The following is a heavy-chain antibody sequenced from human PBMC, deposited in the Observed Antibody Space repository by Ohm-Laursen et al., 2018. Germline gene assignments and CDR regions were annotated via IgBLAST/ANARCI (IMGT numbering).Heavy chain of an antibody. Sequence: GSLRLSCTASGFTFSSYAMSWVCQAPGKGLEWVSGLSVSGGGTYYADSVKVRFTISRDNSKNTLYLQMNSLRAEDTAVYYCAKAPAARSSALVSYFDHWGQGTLVTVSS. CDR2: LSVSGGGT. J-gene: IGHJ4*02. V-gene: IGHV3-23*01. D-gene: IGHD6-25*01. CDR3: AKAPAARSSALVSYFDH. CDR1: GFTFSSYA.